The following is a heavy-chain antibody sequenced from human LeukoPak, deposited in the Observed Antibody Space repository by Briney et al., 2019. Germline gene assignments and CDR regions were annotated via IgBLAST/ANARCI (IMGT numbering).Heavy chain of an antibody. J-gene: IGHJ3*02. D-gene: IGHD5-18*01. Sequence: GGSLRLSCAASGFNFSSYWMHWVRQAPGKGLVWISRINYDGTTTSYADSVKGRFTISRDNAKNSLYLQMNSLRAEDTAVYYCARVREYSSPVWAFDIWGQGTMVTVSS. CDR1: GFNFSSYW. CDR2: INYDGTTT. CDR3: ARVREYSSPVWAFDI. V-gene: IGHV3-74*01.